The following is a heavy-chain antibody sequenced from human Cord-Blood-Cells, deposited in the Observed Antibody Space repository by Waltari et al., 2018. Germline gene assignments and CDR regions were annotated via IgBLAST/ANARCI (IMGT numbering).Heavy chain of an antibody. J-gene: IGHJ5*02. CDR1: GGTFSSYS. Sequence: QVQLVQSGAEVKKPGSSVKVSCKASGGTFSSYSISWVRQAPGQGLEWMGGIIPILGIANYAQKFQGRVTITADESTSTAYMELSSLRSEDTAVYYCARDRQAAPNWFDPWGQGTLVTVSS. CDR3: ARDRQAAPNWFDP. CDR2: IIPILGIA. D-gene: IGHD6-6*01. V-gene: IGHV1-69*04.